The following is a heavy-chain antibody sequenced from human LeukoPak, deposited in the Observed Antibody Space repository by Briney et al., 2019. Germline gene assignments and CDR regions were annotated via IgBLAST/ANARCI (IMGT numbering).Heavy chain of an antibody. J-gene: IGHJ4*02. CDR2: IDPNSGGT. Sequence: GASVKVSCKASGYTFTGYYMHWVRQAPGQGLEWMGRIDPNSGGTNYAQKFQGRVTMTRDTSISTAYMELSRLRSDDTAVYYCARDIRRLYYDSSGYEDYWGQGTLVTVSS. CDR1: GYTFTGYY. CDR3: ARDIRRLYYDSSGYEDY. D-gene: IGHD3-22*01. V-gene: IGHV1-2*06.